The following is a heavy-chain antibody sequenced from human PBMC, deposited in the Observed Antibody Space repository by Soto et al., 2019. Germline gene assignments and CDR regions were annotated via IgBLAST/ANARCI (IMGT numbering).Heavy chain of an antibody. Sequence: GASVKVSCKASGYTFTSYGISWVRQAPGQGLEWKGWISAYNGKTNYAQKFQGRVTMTKDTSTDTAYMELSSLRSEDTAVYYCATLKQAARASYYYYYYMDVWGKGTTVTVSS. J-gene: IGHJ6*03. CDR3: ATLKQAARASYYYYYYMDV. D-gene: IGHD6-6*01. V-gene: IGHV1-18*01. CDR1: GYTFTSYG. CDR2: ISAYNGKT.